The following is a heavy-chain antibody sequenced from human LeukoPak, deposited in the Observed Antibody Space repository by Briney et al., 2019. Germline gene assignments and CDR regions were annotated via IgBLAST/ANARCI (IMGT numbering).Heavy chain of an antibody. V-gene: IGHV4-59*01. CDR1: GGSISNFF. J-gene: IGHJ3*02. CDR3: ARGGYYDPHAFDI. CDR2: IYNDGST. Sequence: SETLSLTCTVSGGSISNFFWAWIRQPPGKGLEWIGYIYNDGSTKYNPSLKSRVTISINVSKNQFSLKLNSVTDADTALYYCARGGYYDPHAFDIWGQGTMVTVSS. D-gene: IGHD3-22*01.